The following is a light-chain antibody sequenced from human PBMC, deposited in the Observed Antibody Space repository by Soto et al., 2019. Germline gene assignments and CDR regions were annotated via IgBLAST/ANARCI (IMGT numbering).Light chain of an antibody. Sequence: DIHMTQSPSTLSASVGDRVTITCRASQSIRIWLAWYQQKPGNAAKLLIYDAYSLESGVPSRFSGSGSGTEFTLTISSLQPDDFATYYCQQYNTAGTFGQGTKVDIK. J-gene: IGKJ1*01. CDR2: DAY. CDR3: QQYNTAGT. V-gene: IGKV1-5*01. CDR1: QSIRIW.